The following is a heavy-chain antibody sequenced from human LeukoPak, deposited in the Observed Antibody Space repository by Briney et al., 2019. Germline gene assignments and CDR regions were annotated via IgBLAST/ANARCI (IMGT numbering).Heavy chain of an antibody. D-gene: IGHD6-19*01. V-gene: IGHV6-1*01. Sequence: SQTLSLTCAISGDSVSSNSAAWNWIRQPPSRGLEWLGRTYYRSKWYNDYAVSVKSRITINPDTSKNQFSLQLNSVTPEDTAVYYCARDLIAVAGSFDYWGQGTLVTVSS. CDR1: GDSVSSNSAA. J-gene: IGHJ4*02. CDR3: ARDLIAVAGSFDY. CDR2: TYYRSKWYN.